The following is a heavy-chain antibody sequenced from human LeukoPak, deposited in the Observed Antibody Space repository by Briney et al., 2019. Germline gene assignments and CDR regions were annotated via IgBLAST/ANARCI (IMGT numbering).Heavy chain of an antibody. V-gene: IGHV3-21*01. CDR1: GFTLSNYS. CDR2: ISSSSSYI. Sequence: GGSLRLSCAASGFTLSNYSMNWVRQAPGKGLEWVAFISSSSSYIFYADSLKGRFTISRGNAKNSLYLQMNSLRADDTAVYYCARDLAYGDDGLWGQGTLVTVSS. J-gene: IGHJ4*02. D-gene: IGHD4-17*01. CDR3: ARDLAYGDDGL.